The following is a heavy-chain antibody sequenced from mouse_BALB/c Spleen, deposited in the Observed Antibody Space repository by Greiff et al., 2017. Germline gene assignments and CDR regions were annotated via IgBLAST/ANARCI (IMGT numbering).Heavy chain of an antibody. CDR3: ARDGYRYGFDY. J-gene: IGHJ2*01. V-gene: IGHV3-6*02. CDR2: ISYDGSN. D-gene: IGHD2-14*01. Sequence: EVQLQESGPGLVKPSQSLSLTCSVTGYSITSGYYWNWIRQFPGNKLEWMGYISYDGSNNYNPSLKNRISITRDTSKNQFFLKLNSVTTEDTATYYCARDGYRYGFDYWGQGTTLTVSS. CDR1: GYSITSGYY.